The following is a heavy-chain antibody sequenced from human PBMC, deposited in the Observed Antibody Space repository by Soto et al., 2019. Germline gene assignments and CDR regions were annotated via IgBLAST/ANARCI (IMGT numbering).Heavy chain of an antibody. Sequence: QVQLQESGPGLVKPSETLSLTCTVSGGSISSYYWSWIRQPPGKGLEWIGYIYYSGITNYNPSLKSRVTISVDTSNNQVSLKLSSVTAADPAVYYGARGSITIFGVVIPQYYFDYWGQGTLVTVSS. D-gene: IGHD3-3*01. J-gene: IGHJ4*02. V-gene: IGHV4-59*01. CDR2: IYYSGIT. CDR1: GGSISSYY. CDR3: ARGSITIFGVVIPQYYFDY.